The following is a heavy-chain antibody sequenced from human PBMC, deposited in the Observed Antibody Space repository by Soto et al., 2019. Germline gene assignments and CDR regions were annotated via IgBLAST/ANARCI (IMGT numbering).Heavy chain of an antibody. CDR2: MNPKSGGA. D-gene: IGHD5-18*01. CDR3: TGENIENSDGLYDAFDI. CDR1: GYTFTDYY. V-gene: IGHV1-2*02. J-gene: IGHJ3*02. Sequence: RASVKVSCKTSGYTFTDYYTHWVRQAPGQGLEWMGWMNPKSGGAYFAQKFQGRVTLTRDTSIGTAYIEVNSLTSDDTAVYFCTGENIENSDGLYDAFDIWGQGTTGTVSS.